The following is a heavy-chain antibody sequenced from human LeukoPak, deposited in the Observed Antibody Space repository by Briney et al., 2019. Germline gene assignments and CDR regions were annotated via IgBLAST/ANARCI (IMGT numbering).Heavy chain of an antibody. CDR2: ISAYNGNT. D-gene: IGHD6-19*01. Sequence: ASVKVSCKASGYTFTSYGISWVRQAPGQGLEWMGWISAYNGNTNYAQKLQGRVTMTTDTSTSTAYMELRSLRSDDTAVYYCARIPIVAGMEDNWFDPWGQGTLVTVSS. V-gene: IGHV1-18*01. CDR3: ARIPIVAGMEDNWFDP. J-gene: IGHJ5*02. CDR1: GYTFTSYG.